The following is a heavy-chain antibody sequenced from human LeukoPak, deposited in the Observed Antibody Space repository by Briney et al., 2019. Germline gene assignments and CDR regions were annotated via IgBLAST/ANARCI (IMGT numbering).Heavy chain of an antibody. CDR1: GYTFTSYY. CDR2: INPSGGST. D-gene: IGHD3-10*01. CDR3: ARARAIYGSGSYYMLGY. J-gene: IGHJ4*02. Sequence: GASVKVSCKASGYTFTSYYMHWVRQAPGQGLEWMGIINPSGGSTSYAQKFQGRVTMTRDTSTSTVYMELSSLRSEDTAVYYCARARAIYGSGSYYMLGYWGQGTLVTVSS. V-gene: IGHV1-46*01.